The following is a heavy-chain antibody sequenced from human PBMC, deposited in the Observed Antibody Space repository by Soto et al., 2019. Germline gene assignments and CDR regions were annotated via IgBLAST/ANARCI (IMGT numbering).Heavy chain of an antibody. CDR2: IIPTLEVA. CDR3: ARDRVGPSCSDETCHSGDWFDP. CDR1: VGTFSNYT. V-gene: IGHV1-69*08. J-gene: IGHJ5*02. D-gene: IGHD2-15*01. Sequence: QVQLVQSGTEVKKPGSSVKVSCKASVGTFSNYTFAWVRQAPGQGLEWMGRIIPTLEVAYSAPKFQASVYITADESSGTVYMELRSLESDYRAVYYCARDRVGPSCSDETCHSGDWFDPWGQGTLVTISS.